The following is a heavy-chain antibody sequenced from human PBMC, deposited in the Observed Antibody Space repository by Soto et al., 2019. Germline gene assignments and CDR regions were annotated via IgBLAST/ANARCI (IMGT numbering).Heavy chain of an antibody. J-gene: IGHJ4*02. CDR2: INPDSDDT. Sequence: ASVKVSCKPSGYTFTGYYIHWVRQAPGQGLEWMGRINPDSDDTDYAQKFQGRVTMTRDTSISTAYMELNSLRSDDTAVYYCARDGYSPLDYWGLGTLVTVSS. V-gene: IGHV1-2*02. D-gene: IGHD5-18*01. CDR3: ARDGYSPLDY. CDR1: GYTFTGYY.